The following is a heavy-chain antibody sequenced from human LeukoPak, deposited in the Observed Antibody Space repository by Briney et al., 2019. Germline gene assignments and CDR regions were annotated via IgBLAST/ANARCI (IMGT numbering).Heavy chain of an antibody. CDR2: INHSGST. V-gene: IGHV4-34*01. CDR3: ARASITIFGARDWFDP. J-gene: IGHJ5*02. D-gene: IGHD3-3*01. CDR1: GGSFSGYY. Sequence: SETLSLTCAVYGGSFSGYYWSWIRQPPGKGLEWIGEINHSGSTNYNPSLKSRVTISVHTSTNQFSLKLSSVAGADTAVYYCARASITIFGARDWFDPWGQGTLVTVS.